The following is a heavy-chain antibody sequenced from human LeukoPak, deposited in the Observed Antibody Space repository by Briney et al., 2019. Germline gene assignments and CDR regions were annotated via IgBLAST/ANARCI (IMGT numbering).Heavy chain of an antibody. V-gene: IGHV2-5*01. CDR3: AHTSSGYDFWSGYYNWFDP. J-gene: IGHJ5*02. CDR1: GFSLSTSGVG. Sequence: SGPTLVKPTQTLTLTCTFSGFSLSTSGVGVGWIRQPPGKALEWLALIYWNDDKRYNPSLKSRLTITKDTSKNQVVLTMTNMDPVDTATYYCAHTSSGYDFWSGYYNWFDPWGQGTLATVSS. D-gene: IGHD3-3*01. CDR2: IYWNDDK.